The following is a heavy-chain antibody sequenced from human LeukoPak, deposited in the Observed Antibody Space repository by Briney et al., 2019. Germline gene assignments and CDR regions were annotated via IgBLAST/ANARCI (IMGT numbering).Heavy chain of an antibody. D-gene: IGHD4-11*01. CDR1: GYTFPNYY. V-gene: IGHV1-2*02. Sequence: GASVKVSCKASGYTFPNYYIHWVRQAPGQGLEWMGWINPNSGGTNYAQKFQGRVTMTRDTSISTAYMDLSRLTSDDTAVYYCAKDAIVRDYSNSDYWGQGTLVTVSS. J-gene: IGHJ4*02. CDR2: INPNSGGT. CDR3: AKDAIVRDYSNSDY.